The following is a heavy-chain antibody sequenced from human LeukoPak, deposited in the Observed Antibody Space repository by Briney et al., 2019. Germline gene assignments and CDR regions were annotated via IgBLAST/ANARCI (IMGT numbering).Heavy chain of an antibody. D-gene: IGHD6-13*01. CDR3: ARDAGTEGY. Sequence: GASVKVSCKASGYTFTGYITNGGRPATEQGLEWMGWMNPNSGNTGYAQKFQGRVTMTRNTSISTAYMELSSLRSEDTAVYYCARDAGTEGYWGQGTLVTVSS. CDR1: GYTFTGYI. J-gene: IGHJ4*02. CDR2: MNPNSGNT. V-gene: IGHV1-8*01.